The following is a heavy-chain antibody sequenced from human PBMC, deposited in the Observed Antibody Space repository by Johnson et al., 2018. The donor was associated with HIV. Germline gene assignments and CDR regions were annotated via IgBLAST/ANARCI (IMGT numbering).Heavy chain of an antibody. D-gene: IGHD1-26*01. J-gene: IGHJ3*02. CDR2: IYSVGRT. CDR3: ASSESFGAFDI. V-gene: IGHV3-66*02. CDR1: GFTVSSNY. Sequence: VQLVESGGGLVQRGGSLRLSCAASGFTVSSNYMSWVRQAPGTGLEWVSVIYSVGRTYFADHVKGRFTISRDNSKNTLYLQMNSLRAEDTAVYYCASSESFGAFDIWGRGTMVTVSS.